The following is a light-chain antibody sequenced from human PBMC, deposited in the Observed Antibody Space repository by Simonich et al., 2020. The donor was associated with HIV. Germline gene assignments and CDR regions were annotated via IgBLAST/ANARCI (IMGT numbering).Light chain of an antibody. CDR1: RNVASN. CDR2: AAS. CDR3: QQYNNWPPFT. J-gene: IGKJ3*01. V-gene: IGKV3-15*01. Sequence: EIVMTQSPATLSVSPGERAPLSCRASRNVASNLPWYQQKPGQAPRLLIYAASRRATGIPARFSGSGFGTEFTLTISSLQSEDFAVYYCQQYNNWPPFTFGPGTKVDIK.